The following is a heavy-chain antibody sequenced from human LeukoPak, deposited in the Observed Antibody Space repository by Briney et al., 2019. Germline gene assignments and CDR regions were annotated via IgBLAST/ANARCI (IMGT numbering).Heavy chain of an antibody. CDR2: ISGSGGST. D-gene: IGHD2-2*01. CDR3: AKTGSYQLLSRWVDY. J-gene: IGHJ4*02. CDR1: GFTFSSYA. V-gene: IGHV3-23*01. Sequence: PGGSLRLSCAASGFTFSSYAMSWVRQAPGKGLEWVSAISGSGGSTYYADSVKGRFTISRDNSKNTLYLQMNSLRAEDTAVYYCAKTGSYQLLSRWVDYWGQGTLVTVSS.